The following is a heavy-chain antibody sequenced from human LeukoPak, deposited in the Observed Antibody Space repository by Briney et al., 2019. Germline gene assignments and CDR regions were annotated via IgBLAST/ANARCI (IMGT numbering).Heavy chain of an antibody. D-gene: IGHD3-3*01. J-gene: IGHJ6*03. Sequence: SETLSLTCAVSGYSISSGYYWGWIRQPPGKGLEWIGSIYHSGSTYYNPSLKSRVTISVDTSKNQFSLKLSSVTAADTAVYYCARQLSPYYDFWSGYYAPYYYYYMDVWGKGTTVTVS. CDR3: ARQLSPYYDFWSGYYAPYYYYYMDV. CDR1: GYSISSGYY. V-gene: IGHV4-38-2*01. CDR2: IYHSGST.